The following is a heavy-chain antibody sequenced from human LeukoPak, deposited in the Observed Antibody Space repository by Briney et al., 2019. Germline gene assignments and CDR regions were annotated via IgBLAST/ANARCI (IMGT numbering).Heavy chain of an antibody. V-gene: IGHV1-69*05. D-gene: IGHD2-2*02. Sequence: ASVKVSCKASGGTFSSYAISWVRQAPGQGLEWMGGIIPIFGTANYAQKFQGRVTITTDESTSTAYMELSSLRSEDTAVYYCARGRPGRPHIHYYYYMDVWGKGTTVTVSS. CDR2: IIPIFGTA. CDR3: ARGRPGRPHIHYYYYMDV. J-gene: IGHJ6*03. CDR1: GGTFSSYA.